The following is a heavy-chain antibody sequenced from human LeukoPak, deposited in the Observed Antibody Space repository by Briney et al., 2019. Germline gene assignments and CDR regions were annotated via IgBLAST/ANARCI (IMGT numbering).Heavy chain of an antibody. CDR1: GFTFGDYA. V-gene: IGHV3-49*04. J-gene: IGHJ4*02. CDR2: IRSKAYGGTT. CDR3: AKAYGSGSNGVYYFDY. D-gene: IGHD3-10*01. Sequence: PGGSLRLSCTASGFTFGDYAMSWVRQAPGKGLEWVRSIRSKAYGGTTEYAASVKGSFTISRDNSKNTLYLQMNSLRAEDTAVYYCAKAYGSGSNGVYYFDYWGQGTLVTVSS.